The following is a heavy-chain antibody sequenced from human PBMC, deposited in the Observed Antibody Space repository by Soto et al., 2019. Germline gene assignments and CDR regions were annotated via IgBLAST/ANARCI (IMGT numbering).Heavy chain of an antibody. V-gene: IGHV3-53*04. D-gene: IGHD2-2*01. CDR1: GFTVSSNY. CDR2: IYSGGST. Sequence: GGSLRLSCAASGFTVSSNYMSWVRQAPGKGLEWVSVIYSGGSTYYADSVKGRFTISRHNSKNTLYLQMNSLRAEDTAVYYCARVILGYCSSTSCYERDYWGQGTLVTVSS. J-gene: IGHJ4*02. CDR3: ARVILGYCSSTSCYERDY.